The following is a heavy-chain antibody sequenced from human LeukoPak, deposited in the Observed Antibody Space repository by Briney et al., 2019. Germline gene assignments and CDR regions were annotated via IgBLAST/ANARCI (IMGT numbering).Heavy chain of an antibody. CDR3: GTAPFYGGNSAANY. CDR2: FDPEDDKT. D-gene: IGHD4-23*01. J-gene: IGHJ4*02. V-gene: IGHV1-24*01. CDR1: GYTLTELS. Sequence: ASVKVSCKVSGYTLTELSMHWVRQAPGKGLEWMGGFDPEDDKTIYAQKFQGRITMTEDTSTDTAYMDLSSLRSEDTAVYYCGTAPFYGGNSAANYWGQGTLVAVSS.